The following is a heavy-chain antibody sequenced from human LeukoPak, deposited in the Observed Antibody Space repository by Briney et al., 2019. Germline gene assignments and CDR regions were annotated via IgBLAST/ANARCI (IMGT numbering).Heavy chain of an antibody. Sequence: SETLSLTCTVSGGPISSSSYYWGWIRQPPGKGLEWIGSIYYSGSTYYNPSLKSRVTISVDTSKNQFSLKLSSVTAADTAVYYCARHEIDSSGYYYEFNWFDPWGQGTLVTVSS. D-gene: IGHD3-22*01. J-gene: IGHJ5*02. V-gene: IGHV4-39*01. CDR1: GGPISSSSYY. CDR3: ARHEIDSSGYYYEFNWFDP. CDR2: IYYSGST.